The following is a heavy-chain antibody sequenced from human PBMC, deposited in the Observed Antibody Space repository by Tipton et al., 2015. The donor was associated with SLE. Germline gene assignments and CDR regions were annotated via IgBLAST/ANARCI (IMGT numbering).Heavy chain of an antibody. D-gene: IGHD5-12*01. CDR3: AKTGVANSHWFDS. V-gene: IGHV5-51*03. J-gene: IGHJ5*01. Sequence: QLVQSGAEVKKPGESLKISCKASGFSFTNHWIGWVRQMPGKGLEWIGIIYPGDSDTRYSPSLQGLVTISADKSVRTAYLQWRSLKPSDTARYYYAKTGVANSHWFDSWGQGTLVTVSS. CDR2: IYPGDSDT. CDR1: GFSFTNHW.